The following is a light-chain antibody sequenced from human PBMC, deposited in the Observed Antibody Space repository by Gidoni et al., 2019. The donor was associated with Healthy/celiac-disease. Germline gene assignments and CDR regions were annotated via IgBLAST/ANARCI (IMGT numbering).Light chain of an antibody. CDR2: GKN. CDR1: SLRSYY. J-gene: IGLJ2*01. Sequence: SSELTQDPAVSVALGQTVRITCQGDSLRSYYASWYQQKPGQAPVLVIYGKNNRPSGIPDRFSGSSSGNTASLTITGAHAEDEAYYYCNSRDSSGNHVVFGGGTKLTVL. CDR3: NSRDSSGNHVV. V-gene: IGLV3-19*01.